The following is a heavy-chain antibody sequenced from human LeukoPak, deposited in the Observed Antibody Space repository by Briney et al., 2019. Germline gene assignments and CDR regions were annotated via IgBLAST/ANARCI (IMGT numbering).Heavy chain of an antibody. CDR1: GGSISSYY. D-gene: IGHD3-9*01. J-gene: IGHJ5*02. V-gene: IGHV4-4*07. Sequence: SETLSLTCTVSGGSISSYYWSWIRQPAGKGLEWIGRIYTSGSTNYNPSLKSRVTMSVDTSKNQFSLKLSSVTAADTAVNYCARDVRYFDWLTYNWFDPWGQGTLVTVSS. CDR2: IYTSGST. CDR3: ARDVRYFDWLTYNWFDP.